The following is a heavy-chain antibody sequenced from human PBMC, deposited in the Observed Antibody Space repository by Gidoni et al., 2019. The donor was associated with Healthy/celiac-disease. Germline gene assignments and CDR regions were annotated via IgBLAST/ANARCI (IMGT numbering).Heavy chain of an antibody. CDR1: GFTFSSYW. CDR2: IKQDGSEK. Sequence: EVQLVESGGGLVQPGGSLRLSCAASGFTFSSYWMSWVRQAPGKGLEWVANIKQDGSEKYYVDSVKGRFTISRDNAKNSLYLQMNSLRAEDTAVYYCARDRTSSWPDFDYWGQGTLVTVSS. CDR3: ARDRTSSWPDFDY. V-gene: IGHV3-7*03. J-gene: IGHJ4*02. D-gene: IGHD6-13*01.